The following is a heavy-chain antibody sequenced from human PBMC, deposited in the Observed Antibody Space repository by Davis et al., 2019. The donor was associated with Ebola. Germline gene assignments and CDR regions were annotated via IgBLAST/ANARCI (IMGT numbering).Heavy chain of an antibody. CDR3: AKEASYNYETSGYPDYFHYYGMDV. J-gene: IGHJ6*02. Sequence: LSLTCAASAFTFRLFAMHWVRHAPGKGLGWLAFIQFDGSQKYYADSLKGRFTIPRDNSKETLFLQMNNLRPEDTAVYYCAKEASYNYETSGYPDYFHYYGMDVWGQGTMVTVSS. CDR2: IQFDGSQK. D-gene: IGHD3-22*01. V-gene: IGHV3-30*02. CDR1: AFTFRLFA.